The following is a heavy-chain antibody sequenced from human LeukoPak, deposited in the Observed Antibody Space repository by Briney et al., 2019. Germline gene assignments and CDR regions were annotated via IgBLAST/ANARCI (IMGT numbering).Heavy chain of an antibody. D-gene: IGHD3-22*01. V-gene: IGHV3-30*18. Sequence: PGGSLSLSCAASGFTFGSHDMHWVRQAPGKGLEWVAIISDDGNNKYYADSVKGRFSISRDNSKNTLYLHLNSLKSEDTAVYYCAKVPTPRYYYDSSAFDIWGQGTMVTVSS. CDR1: GFTFGSHD. J-gene: IGHJ3*02. CDR2: ISDDGNNK. CDR3: AKVPTPRYYYDSSAFDI.